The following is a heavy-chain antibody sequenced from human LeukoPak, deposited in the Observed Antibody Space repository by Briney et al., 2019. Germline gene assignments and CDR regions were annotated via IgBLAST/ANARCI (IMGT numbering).Heavy chain of an antibody. D-gene: IGHD1-26*01. CDR2: IYWNDDK. CDR3: AHGSKQIWDDI. Sequence: SGPTLVNPTQTLTLTCTFSGFSFSTGEEAVGWIRQPPGEALEWLALIYWNDDKRYSPSLSSRLTITKGTATNQVALTMTNMDLVDTATYYCAHGSKQIWDDIWGQGTMVTVSS. V-gene: IGHV2-5*01. CDR1: GFSFSTGEEA. J-gene: IGHJ3*02.